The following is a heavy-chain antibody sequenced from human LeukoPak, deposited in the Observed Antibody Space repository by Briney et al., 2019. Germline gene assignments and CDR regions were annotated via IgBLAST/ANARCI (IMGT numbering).Heavy chain of an antibody. CDR3: AREVSDYGDYGPLDY. Sequence: GGSLRLSCAASGFTVGNNHMSWVRQAPGKGLEWVANIKQDGSEKYYVDSVRGRFTISRDNAKNSLYLQMNSLRAEDTAVYYCAREVSDYGDYGPLDYWGQGTLVTVSS. V-gene: IGHV3-7*01. CDR2: IKQDGSEK. J-gene: IGHJ4*02. D-gene: IGHD4-17*01. CDR1: GFTVGNNH.